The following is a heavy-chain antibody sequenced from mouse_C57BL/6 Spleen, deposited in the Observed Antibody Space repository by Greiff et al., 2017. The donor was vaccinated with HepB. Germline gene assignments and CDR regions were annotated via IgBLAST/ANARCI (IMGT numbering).Heavy chain of an antibody. CDR2: IDPETGGT. CDR3: TRERYYGSSYAWYFDV. Sequence: VQLQQSGAELVRPGASVTLSCKASGYTFTDYEMHWVKQTPVHGLEWIGAIDPETGGTAYNQKFKGKAILTADKSSSTAYMELRSLTSEDSAVYYCTRERYYGSSYAWYFDVWGTGTTVTVSS. D-gene: IGHD1-1*01. V-gene: IGHV1-15*01. J-gene: IGHJ1*03. CDR1: GYTFTDYE.